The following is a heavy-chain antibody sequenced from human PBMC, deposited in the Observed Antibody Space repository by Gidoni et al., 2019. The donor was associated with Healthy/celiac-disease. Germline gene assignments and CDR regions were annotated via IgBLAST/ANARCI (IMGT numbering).Heavy chain of an antibody. CDR2: INHSGST. CDR1: GGSFSGYY. V-gene: IGHV4-34*01. Sequence: QVQLQQWGAGLLKPSETLSLTCAVYGGSFSGYYWSWIRQPPGKGLEWIGEINHSGSTNYNPSLKSRVTILVDTSKNQFSLKLSSVTAADTAVYYCATIAAAGTGEFDYWGQGTLVTVSS. D-gene: IGHD6-13*01. J-gene: IGHJ4*02. CDR3: ATIAAAGTGEFDY.